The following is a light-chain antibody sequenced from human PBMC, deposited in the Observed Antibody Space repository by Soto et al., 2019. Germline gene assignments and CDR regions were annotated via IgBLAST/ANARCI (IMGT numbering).Light chain of an antibody. CDR2: DVT. V-gene: IGLV2-11*01. J-gene: IGLJ1*01. CDR3: CSFAGSYSYV. CDR1: SSDVGRYDY. Sequence: LTQPRSVSASPGQSVTISCTGTSSDVGRYDYVSWYQQHPGKAPKLIVYDVTERLSGVPDRFSGSKSGNTASLTISGLQAEDEADYSCCSFAGSYSYVFGTGTKVTVL.